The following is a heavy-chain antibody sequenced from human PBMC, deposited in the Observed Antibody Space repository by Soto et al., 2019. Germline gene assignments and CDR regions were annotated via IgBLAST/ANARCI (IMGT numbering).Heavy chain of an antibody. Sequence: EVQLVESGGGLVQPGRSLRLSCAASGFTFDDYAMHWVRQAPGKGREWVSGISWNSGSIGYADSVKGRFTISRDNAKNSLYLQMTSLRAEDTALYYCAKDISDKQQLIPYYFDFRGQGTLVTVSS. CDR1: GFTFDDYA. J-gene: IGHJ4*02. V-gene: IGHV3-9*01. CDR2: ISWNSGSI. D-gene: IGHD6-13*01. CDR3: AKDISDKQQLIPYYFDF.